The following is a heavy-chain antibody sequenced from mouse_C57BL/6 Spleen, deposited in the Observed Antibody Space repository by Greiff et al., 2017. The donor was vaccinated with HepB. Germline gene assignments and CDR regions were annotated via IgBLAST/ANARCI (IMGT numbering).Heavy chain of an antibody. D-gene: IGHD2-4*01. CDR2: IWSGGST. J-gene: IGHJ4*01. Sequence: QVHVKQSGPGLVQPSQSLSITCTVSGFSLTSYGVHWVRQSPGKGLEWLGVIWSGGSTDYNAAFISRLSISKDNSKSQVFFKMNSLQADDPAIYYCARNIPSMITTRYYYAMDYWGQGTSVTVSS. CDR1: GFSLTSYG. CDR3: ARNIPSMITTRYYYAMDY. V-gene: IGHV2-2*01.